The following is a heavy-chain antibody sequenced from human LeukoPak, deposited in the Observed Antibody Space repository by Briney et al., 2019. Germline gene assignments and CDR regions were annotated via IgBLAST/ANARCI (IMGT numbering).Heavy chain of an antibody. CDR2: ISPYNGNT. CDR3: ARDGGYFDY. V-gene: IGHV1-18*01. CDR1: GYTFRSHG. J-gene: IGHJ4*02. Sequence: ASVKVSCKASGYTFRSHGFSWVRQAPGQGLEWMGWISPYNGNTNYAQRFQGRVTMTTDTSTSTAYMELRSLRFDDTAVYYCARDGGYFDYWGRGTLVTVSS.